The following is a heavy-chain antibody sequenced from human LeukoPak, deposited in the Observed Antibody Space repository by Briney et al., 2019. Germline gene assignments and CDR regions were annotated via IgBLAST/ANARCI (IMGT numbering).Heavy chain of an antibody. CDR3: AKDRTIVGAPFFDY. CDR1: GFTFSSYA. J-gene: IGHJ4*02. CDR2: ISISGGTT. D-gene: IGHD1-26*01. Sequence: GGSLRPSCAASGFTFSSYAMSWVRQAPGKGLEWVSGISISGGTTYYADSVKGRFTISRDNLKNTLYLQMNSLRAEDTAVYYCAKDRTIVGAPFFDYWGQGTLVTVSS. V-gene: IGHV3-23*01.